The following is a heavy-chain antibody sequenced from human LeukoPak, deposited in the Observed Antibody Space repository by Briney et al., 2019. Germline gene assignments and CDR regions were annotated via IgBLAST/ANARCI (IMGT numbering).Heavy chain of an antibody. CDR2: IRYDGSNK. CDR3: AKDRGSSWYSAFDI. J-gene: IGHJ3*02. CDR1: GFTFSSYG. D-gene: IGHD6-13*01. Sequence: SGGSLRLSCAASGFTFSSYGMHWVRQAPGKGLEWVAFIRYDGSNKYYADSVKGRFTISRDNSKNTLYLQMNSLRAEDTAVYYCAKDRGSSWYSAFDIWGQGTMVTVSS. V-gene: IGHV3-30*02.